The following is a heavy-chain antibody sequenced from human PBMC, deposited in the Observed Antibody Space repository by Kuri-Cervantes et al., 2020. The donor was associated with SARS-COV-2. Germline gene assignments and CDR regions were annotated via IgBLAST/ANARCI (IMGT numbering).Heavy chain of an antibody. Sequence: GESLKIPCAASGFTFSDYYMSWIRQAPGKGLEWVSYISSSSSYTNYADSVKGRFTISRDNAKNSLYLQMNSLRAEDTAVYYCARAPQWVAGDDAFDIWGQGTMVTVSS. CDR3: ARAPQWVAGDDAFDI. D-gene: IGHD6-19*01. CDR2: ISSSSSYT. CDR1: GFTFSDYY. J-gene: IGHJ3*02. V-gene: IGHV3-11*05.